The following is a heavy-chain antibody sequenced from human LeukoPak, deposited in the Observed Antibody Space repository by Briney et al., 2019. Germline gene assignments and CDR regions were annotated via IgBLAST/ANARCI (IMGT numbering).Heavy chain of an antibody. CDR1: GFTFSSYS. J-gene: IGHJ4*02. V-gene: IGHV3-48*02. CDR2: ISSSSTI. CDR3: AREGIQLWLVDY. Sequence: PGGSLRLSCAASGFTFSSYSMNWVRQAPGKGLEWVSYISSSSTIYYADSVKGRFTISRDNAKNSLYLQMNSLRDEDTAVYYCAREGIQLWLVDYWGQGTLVTVSS. D-gene: IGHD5-18*01.